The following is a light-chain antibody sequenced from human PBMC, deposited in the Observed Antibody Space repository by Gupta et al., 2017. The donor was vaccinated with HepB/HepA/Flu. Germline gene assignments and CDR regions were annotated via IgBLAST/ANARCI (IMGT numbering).Light chain of an antibody. V-gene: IGKV1-16*01. CDR1: QDINNH. CDR2: DAS. Sequence: DIQMTQSPSSLSASLGDRVTITCRASQDINNHLAWFQQKPGKAPKSLIYDASILQGGVTSRFSGRGSGTDFTLIINKLQPEDFATYYCQQDNGNPITFGGGTKVDIK. CDR3: QQDNGNPIT. J-gene: IGKJ4*01.